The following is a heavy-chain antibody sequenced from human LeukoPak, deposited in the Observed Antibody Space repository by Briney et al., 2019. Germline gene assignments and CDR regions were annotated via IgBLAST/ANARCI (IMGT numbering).Heavy chain of an antibody. J-gene: IGHJ4*02. V-gene: IGHV3-23*01. CDR2: ISGSGGST. D-gene: IGHD3-22*01. CDR3: AKDPYYYDSSGQIDY. Sequence: PGGSLRLSCAASGFTFSSYAMSWVRQAPGKGLEWVSAISGSGGSTYYADSVKGRFTISRDNSKNTLYLQMNSLRAEDTAVYYCAKDPYYYDSSGQIDYWGQGTLATVSS. CDR1: GFTFSSYA.